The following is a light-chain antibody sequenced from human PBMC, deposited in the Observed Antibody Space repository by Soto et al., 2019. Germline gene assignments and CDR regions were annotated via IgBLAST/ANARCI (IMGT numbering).Light chain of an antibody. CDR1: QGVTTN. J-gene: IGKJ5*01. CDR3: QQYNNWPFS. CDR2: DVS. Sequence: EIVMTQSAGTLSVSPGERATLSCMAGQGVTTNFAWYQQKSGQSPRLIIYDVSIRATGVPARFSGTGSETDCTLTISGLQSEDAAVYFCQQYNNWPFSFGQGTRLEI. V-gene: IGKV3-15*01.